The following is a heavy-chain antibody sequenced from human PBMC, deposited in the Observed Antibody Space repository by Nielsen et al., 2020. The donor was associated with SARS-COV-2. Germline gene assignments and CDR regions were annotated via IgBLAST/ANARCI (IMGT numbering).Heavy chain of an antibody. Sequence: ASVKVSCKASGYTFTSYGISWVRQAPGQGLEWMGWISAYNGNTNYAQKLQGRVTMTTDTSTSTAYMELRSLRSDDTAVYYRAREAIAAAGTNDAFDIWGQGTMVTVSS. CDR1: GYTFTSYG. CDR3: AREAIAAAGTNDAFDI. CDR2: ISAYNGNT. V-gene: IGHV1-18*01. D-gene: IGHD6-13*01. J-gene: IGHJ3*02.